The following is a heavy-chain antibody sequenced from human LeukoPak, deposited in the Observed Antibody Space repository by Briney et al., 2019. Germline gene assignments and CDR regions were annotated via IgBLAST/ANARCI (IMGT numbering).Heavy chain of an antibody. Sequence: ASVKVSCKASGYTFTSYAINWVRQATGQGLEWMGRMNPICGTARYAQKFQGRVTMTTNNSISTAYMELSSLRSEDTAVYYCAAGEPATHLLRYFDWLHYPWLSDAFDTWGQGTTVTASS. CDR1: GYTFTSYA. D-gene: IGHD3-9*01. V-gene: IGHV1-8*02. J-gene: IGHJ3*02. CDR3: AAGEPATHLLRYFDWLHYPWLSDAFDT. CDR2: MNPICGTA.